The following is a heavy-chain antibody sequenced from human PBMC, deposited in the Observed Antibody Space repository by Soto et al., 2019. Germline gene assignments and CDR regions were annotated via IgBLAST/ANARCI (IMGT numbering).Heavy chain of an antibody. CDR2: INHSGST. V-gene: IGHV4-34*01. J-gene: IGHJ4*02. D-gene: IGHD2-21*02. CDR3: ARQVVTASSPIYYFDY. CDR1: GGSFSGYY. Sequence: SETLSLTCAVYGGSFSGYYWTWIRQPPGTGLEWIGEINHSGSTNYNPSLKSRVTISVDTSKNQFSLKLTSVTAADTAVYYCARQVVTASSPIYYFDYWGQGILVTVS.